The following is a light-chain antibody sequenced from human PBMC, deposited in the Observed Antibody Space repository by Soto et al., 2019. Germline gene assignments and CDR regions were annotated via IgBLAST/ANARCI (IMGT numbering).Light chain of an antibody. Sequence: QPVLTQSPSASASLGASVKLTCTLSSGHSSYAIAWHQQQPEKGPRYLMKLNSDGSHSKGDGIPDRFSGSSSGAERYLTISSLQSYDEADYYCQTWGAGIRVFGGGTKLTVL. CDR2: LNSDGSH. CDR3: QTWGAGIRV. CDR1: SGHSSYA. J-gene: IGLJ2*01. V-gene: IGLV4-69*01.